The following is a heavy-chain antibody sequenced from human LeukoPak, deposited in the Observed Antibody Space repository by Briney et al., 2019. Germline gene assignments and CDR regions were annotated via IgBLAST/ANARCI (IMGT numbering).Heavy chain of an antibody. CDR1: GGSISSGYYY. D-gene: IGHD6-19*01. J-gene: IGHJ2*01. V-gene: IGHV4-39*07. CDR3: ARHGWHAWYFDL. Sequence: PSETLSLTCTVSGGSISSGYYYWNWIRQPPGKGLEWIGEINQRRNTNYNPSLKSRVTISIDTSKNQFSLKLSSVTAADTAVYFCARHGWHAWYFDLWGRGTLVTVSS. CDR2: INQRRNT.